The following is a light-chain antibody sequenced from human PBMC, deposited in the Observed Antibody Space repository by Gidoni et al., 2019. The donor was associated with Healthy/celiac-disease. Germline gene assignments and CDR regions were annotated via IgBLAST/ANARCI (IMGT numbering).Light chain of an antibody. CDR1: SSDVGGYNF. J-gene: IGLJ3*02. Sequence: QAALTQPDSASGSPGQTIAISCTGTSSDVGGYNFVSWYQQHPDKAPKLIIYEVSNRPSGVSNRFSRSKSGNTASLTISGLQAADEADYFCSSYTSNNTRVFGGGTKVTVL. CDR2: EVS. CDR3: SSYTSNNTRV. V-gene: IGLV2-14*01.